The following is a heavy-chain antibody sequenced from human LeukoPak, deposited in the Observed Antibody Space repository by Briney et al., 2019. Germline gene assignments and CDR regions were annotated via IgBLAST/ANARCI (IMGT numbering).Heavy chain of an antibody. CDR2: INWNGGST. CDR3: ARAPPGKSTQNWFDP. J-gene: IGHJ5*02. V-gene: IGHV3-20*04. CDR1: GFTFDDYG. Sequence: GGVLRLSCAASGFTFDDYGMSWVRQAPGKGLEWVSGINWNGGSTGYADSVKGRFTISRDNAKNSLYLQMNSLRAEDTALYYCARAPPGKSTQNWFDPWGQGTLVTVSS.